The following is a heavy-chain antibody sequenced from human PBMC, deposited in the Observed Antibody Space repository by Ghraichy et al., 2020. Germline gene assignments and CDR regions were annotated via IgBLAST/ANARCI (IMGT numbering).Heavy chain of an antibody. D-gene: IGHD1-26*01. Sequence: SQTLSLTCTVSGGSISSYYGNWIRQTPGRGLEWIGYIYDNGNTKYNPSLQSRVTISKDTSNNQFSLRLSSVTAADTAVYYCARGLNSGHYYYYYYRDVSGKGTTVTVSS. CDR2: IYDNGNT. J-gene: IGHJ6*03. CDR1: GGSISSYY. V-gene: IGHV4-59*01. CDR3: ARGLNSGHYYYYYYRDV.